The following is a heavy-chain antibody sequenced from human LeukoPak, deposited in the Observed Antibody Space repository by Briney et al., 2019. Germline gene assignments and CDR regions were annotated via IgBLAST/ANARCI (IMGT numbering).Heavy chain of an antibody. CDR2: INHSGST. V-gene: IGHV4-34*01. J-gene: IGHJ4*02. D-gene: IGHD6-13*01. CDR1: GGSFSGYY. CDR3: ARRAEGIASQTPAGVDY. Sequence: PSETLSLTCAVYGGSFSGYYWSWIRQPPGKGLEWIGEINHSGSTNYNPSLKSRVTISVDTSKNQFSLKLSSVTAADTAVYYCARRAEGIASQTPAGVDYWGQGTLVTVSS.